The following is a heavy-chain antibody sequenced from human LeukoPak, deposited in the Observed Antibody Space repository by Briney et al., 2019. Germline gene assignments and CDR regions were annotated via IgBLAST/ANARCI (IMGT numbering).Heavy chain of an antibody. J-gene: IGHJ5*02. CDR1: GFSLSTSGVG. V-gene: IGHV2-5*02. Sequence: SGPTLVNPTQTLTLTCAFSGFSLSTSGVGVGWIRQPPGKALEWLALIYWDDDKRYSPSLKSRLTITKDTSKNQVVLTMTNMDPVDTATYSCAHAYYYGSGSYYNVWFDPWGQGTLVTVSS. CDR3: AHAYYYGSGSYYNVWFDP. CDR2: IYWDDDK. D-gene: IGHD3-10*01.